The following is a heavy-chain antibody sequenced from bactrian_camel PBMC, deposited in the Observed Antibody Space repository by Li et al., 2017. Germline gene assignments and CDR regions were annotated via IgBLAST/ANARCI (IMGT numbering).Heavy chain of an antibody. J-gene: IGHJ6*01. CDR1: GFTFSGYG. V-gene: IGHV3S40*01. CDR3: VSGGNLYLAFDY. Sequence: VQLVESGGGLVQPGGSLSLSCAASGFTFSGYGMSWVRQIPGKGLEWVSSSSSGALSLVYADSVKGRFTISRDNAENTVYLQMNSLKPEDTAVYYCVSGGNLYLAFDYWGQGTQVTVS. D-gene: IGHD2*01. CDR2: SSSGALSL.